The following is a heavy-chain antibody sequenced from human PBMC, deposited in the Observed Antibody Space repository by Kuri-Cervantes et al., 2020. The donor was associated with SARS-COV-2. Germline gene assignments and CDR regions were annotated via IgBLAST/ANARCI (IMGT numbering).Heavy chain of an antibody. CDR3: ARWLGPNSGGNWFDP. D-gene: IGHD6-19*01. Sequence: GSLRLSCAASGFTFSSYAMSWIRQPPGKGLEWIGSIYYSGSTYYNPSLKSRVTISVDTSKNQFSLKLSSVTAADTAVYYCARWLGPNSGGNWFDPWGQGTLVTVSS. CDR2: IYYSGST. CDR1: GFTFSSYA. J-gene: IGHJ5*02. V-gene: IGHV4-38-2*01.